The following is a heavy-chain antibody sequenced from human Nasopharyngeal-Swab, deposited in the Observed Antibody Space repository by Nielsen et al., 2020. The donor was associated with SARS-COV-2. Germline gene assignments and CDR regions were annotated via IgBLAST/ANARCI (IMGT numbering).Heavy chain of an antibody. CDR2: IWFDGSNK. J-gene: IGHJ5*02. Sequence: GFLRITCETAGIRFPTHGMHWVRQAAGKRTEWVALIWFDGSNKYFADSVKGRFTISRDNSKNTVYLLMSSLRAEDTAVYYCARDPGAFAEPVAWFDPWGQGTLVTVSA. V-gene: IGHV3-33*01. CDR3: ARDPGAFAEPVAWFDP. CDR1: GIRFPTHG. D-gene: IGHD2-2*01.